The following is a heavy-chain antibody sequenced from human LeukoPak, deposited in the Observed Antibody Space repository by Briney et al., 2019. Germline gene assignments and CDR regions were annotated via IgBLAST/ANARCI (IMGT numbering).Heavy chain of an antibody. CDR1: GFTFTKYE. CDR3: ATETEYSNYDAFDI. J-gene: IGHJ3*02. Sequence: SGGSLRLSCAASGFTFTKYEMNWVRQAPGKGLEWISYISGGNNAIYYADTVKGRFTISRDNGKKSLYLHMSSLRADETAIYYCATETEYSNYDAFDILGQGTMVTVSS. V-gene: IGHV3-48*03. CDR2: ISGGNNAI. D-gene: IGHD4-11*01.